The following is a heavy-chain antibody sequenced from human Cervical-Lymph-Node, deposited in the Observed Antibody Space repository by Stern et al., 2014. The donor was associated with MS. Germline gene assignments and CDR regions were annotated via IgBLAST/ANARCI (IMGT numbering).Heavy chain of an antibody. D-gene: IGHD2-8*02. CDR3: ARDKPGCTGGVRYLDR. V-gene: IGHV4-31*03. J-gene: IGHJ4*02. CDR2: GYYSGTT. CDR1: GGSINTDRSY. Sequence: QVQLQESVPGLVKPSQTLSLTCTVSGGSINTDRSYWSWIRHLPGKGLEWIGYGYYSGTTNSNPSLKSRVTISLDTPKNQFSLKLRSVTAADTAVYYCARDKPGCTGGVRYLDRWGQGTLVTVSS.